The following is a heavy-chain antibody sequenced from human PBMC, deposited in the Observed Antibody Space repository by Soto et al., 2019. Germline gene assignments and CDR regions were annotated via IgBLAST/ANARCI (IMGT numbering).Heavy chain of an antibody. Sequence: QVQLVESGGGAVQSGRSLRLSCAASGFTFSNYGMHWVRQAPGKGLEWVAVISYDGNKKHYADSVKGRFTISRDSSKTPLNLQMNGLRGGDTAVYYCAKDSWFGELFRSYMDVWGKGPRSPSP. CDR1: GFTFSNYG. CDR2: ISYDGNKK. J-gene: IGHJ6*03. CDR3: AKDSWFGELFRSYMDV. V-gene: IGHV3-30*18. D-gene: IGHD3-10*01.